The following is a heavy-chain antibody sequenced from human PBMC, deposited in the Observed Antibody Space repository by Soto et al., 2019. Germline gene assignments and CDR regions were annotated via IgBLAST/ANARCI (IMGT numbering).Heavy chain of an antibody. CDR1: GFTFSSYG. V-gene: IGHV3-30*18. CDR3: AKEGTSGLYYFDY. CDR2: ISYDGSNK. J-gene: IGHJ4*02. Sequence: GGSLRLSCAASGFTFSSYGMHWVHQAPGKGLEWVAVISYDGSNKYYADSVKGRFTISRDNSRNTLYLQMNSLRAGDSAKYYCAKEGTSGLYYFDYWGPGTLVTVSS. D-gene: IGHD6-19*01.